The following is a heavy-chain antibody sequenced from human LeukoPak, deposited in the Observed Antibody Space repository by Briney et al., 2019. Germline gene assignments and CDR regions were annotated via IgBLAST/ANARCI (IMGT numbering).Heavy chain of an antibody. Sequence: GASVKVSCKASGYTFTSYGISWVRQAPGQGLEWMGWISAYDGNTNYAQKLQGRVTMTADTSTSTAYMELRSLRSDDTAVYYCAAMYYYDSSGYYSQYYFDYWGQGTLVTVSS. CDR2: ISAYDGNT. V-gene: IGHV1-18*01. CDR1: GYTFTSYG. CDR3: AAMYYYDSSGYYSQYYFDY. J-gene: IGHJ4*02. D-gene: IGHD3-22*01.